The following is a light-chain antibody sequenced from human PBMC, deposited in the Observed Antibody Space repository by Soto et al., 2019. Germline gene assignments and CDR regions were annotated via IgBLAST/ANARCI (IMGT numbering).Light chain of an antibody. CDR2: EVS. V-gene: IGLV2-14*01. J-gene: IGLJ2*01. CDR1: ISDVGGYNY. CDR3: SSYTSSSTVV. Sequence: QSALTQPASVSGSPGQSITISCTGTISDVGGYNYVSWYQQHPGKAPILMIYEVSNRPSGVSNRFSGSKSGNTASLTISGLQAEDEAVYCCSSYTSSSTVVFGGGTKLTVL.